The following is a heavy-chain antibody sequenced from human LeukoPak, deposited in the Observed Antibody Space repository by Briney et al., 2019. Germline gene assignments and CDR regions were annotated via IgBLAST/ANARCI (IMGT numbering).Heavy chain of an antibody. CDR2: INTSGST. D-gene: IGHD3-3*01. CDR1: GDSISIYY. J-gene: IGHJ5*02. CDR3: TRDGLHYENNWFDP. V-gene: IGHV4-4*07. Sequence: SETLSLTCTVSGDSISIYYWSWIRQPAGKGLEWIGRINTSGSTKYNPSLKSRVTMSIDTSKNQFSLKLKLSSVTAADTAVYHCTRDGLHYENNWFDPWGQGTLVTVSS.